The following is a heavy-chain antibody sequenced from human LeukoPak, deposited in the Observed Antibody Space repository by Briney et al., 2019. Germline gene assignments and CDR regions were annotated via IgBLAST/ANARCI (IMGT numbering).Heavy chain of an antibody. D-gene: IGHD6-13*01. CDR3: ARVSMEQLVNFDY. CDR1: GGSFSGYY. J-gene: IGHJ4*02. CDR2: INHSGST. V-gene: IGHV4-34*01. Sequence: SETLSLTCAVYGGSFSGYYWSWIRQPPGKGLEWIGEINHSGSTSYNPSLKSRVTISVDTSKNQFSLKLSSVTAADTAVYYCARVSMEQLVNFDYWGQGTLVTVSS.